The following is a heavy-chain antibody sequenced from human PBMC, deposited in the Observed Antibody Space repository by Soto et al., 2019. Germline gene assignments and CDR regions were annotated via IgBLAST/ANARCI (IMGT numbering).Heavy chain of an antibody. CDR2: IGRTDK. CDR1: GFTFNTYA. D-gene: IGHD3-22*01. J-gene: IGHJ6*02. Sequence: EAQLLESGGGLVQPGGSLRLSCAASGFTFNTYAMSWVRQSPGKGLEWVSTIGRTDKQHADFVKGRFTISRDNSNNTLSLQMSNLRAEDTAVYFCAGYYLRHNSLIGNYYSYGMDVWGQGTTVTVSS. V-gene: IGHV3-23*01. CDR3: AGYYLRHNSLIGNYYSYGMDV.